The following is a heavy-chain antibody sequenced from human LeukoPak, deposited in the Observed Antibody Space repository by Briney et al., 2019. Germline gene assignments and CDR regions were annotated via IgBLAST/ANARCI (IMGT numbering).Heavy chain of an antibody. Sequence: SQTLSLTCTVSGGSINSGSYYWSWIRQPAGKGLEWIGRIDTSGRTNYNPSLKSRVTISVDTSKNQFSLRLSSVTAADTAVYYCARLRSLGWQLVLGYWGQGTLVTVSS. J-gene: IGHJ4*02. CDR3: ARLRSLGWQLVLGY. CDR1: GGSINSGSYY. CDR2: IDTSGRT. D-gene: IGHD6-6*01. V-gene: IGHV4-61*02.